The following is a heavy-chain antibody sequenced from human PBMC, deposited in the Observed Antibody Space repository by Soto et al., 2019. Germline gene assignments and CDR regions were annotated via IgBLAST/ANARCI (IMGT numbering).Heavy chain of an antibody. CDR3: VRRYDPYYFDY. Sequence: QITLKESGPTLVKPAKTLTLTCTFSGFSLTTSGVAVGWIRQPPGKALEWLAIVYGSDAKFYSPSLKSRLTITKDTSKNQVVLTLTNMDPVDKATYSCVRRYDPYYFDYWGQGTLVTVSS. D-gene: IGHD1-1*01. CDR2: VYGSDAK. J-gene: IGHJ4*02. V-gene: IGHV2-5*01. CDR1: GFSLTTSGVA.